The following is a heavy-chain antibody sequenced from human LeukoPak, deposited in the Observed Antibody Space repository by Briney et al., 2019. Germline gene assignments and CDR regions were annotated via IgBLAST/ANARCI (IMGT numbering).Heavy chain of an antibody. CDR3: ARGGASSSSSAFDI. Sequence: ASVKVSCKSAGYTFTSYGIAWVRHAPRQGLGWMGWISAYNGNTNYAQKLQGRVTMTTDTATSTDYMDVRSLRSDDTAVYFCARGGASSSSSAFDIWGQGTLVTVSS. J-gene: IGHJ3*02. V-gene: IGHV1-18*01. CDR2: ISAYNGNT. CDR1: GYTFTSYG. D-gene: IGHD6-6*01.